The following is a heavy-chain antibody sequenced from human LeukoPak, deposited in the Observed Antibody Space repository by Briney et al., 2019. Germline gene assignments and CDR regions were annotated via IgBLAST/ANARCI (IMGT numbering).Heavy chain of an antibody. CDR1: GFTFSSYA. V-gene: IGHV3-23*01. D-gene: IGHD3-10*01. CDR3: AKKPLRVIISHFDY. Sequence: PGGSLRLSCAASGFTFSSYAMSWVRQAPGKGLEWISAISGSGGSTYYADSVKGRFTISRDNSKNTLYLQMNSLRAEDTAVYYCAKKPLRVIISHFDYWGQGTLVAVSS. J-gene: IGHJ4*02. CDR2: ISGSGGST.